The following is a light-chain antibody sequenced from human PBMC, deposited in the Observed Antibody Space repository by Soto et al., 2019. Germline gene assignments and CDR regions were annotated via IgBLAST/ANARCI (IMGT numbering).Light chain of an antibody. Sequence: EIVLTQSPGTLSLSPGERDTLSCRASQSVSSSHLVWYQQKPGQAPRLLIYGASSRATGIPDRFSGSGSGTDFTLTISRLEPEDFAVYYCHQYGSSPLFTFGPGTKVDIK. J-gene: IGKJ3*01. CDR3: HQYGSSPLFT. V-gene: IGKV3-20*01. CDR2: GAS. CDR1: QSVSSSH.